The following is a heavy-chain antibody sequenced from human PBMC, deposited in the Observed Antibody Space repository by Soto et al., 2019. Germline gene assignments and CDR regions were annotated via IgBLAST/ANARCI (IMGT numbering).Heavy chain of an antibody. CDR1: GFTFSSYS. CDR2: ISSSSSYI. D-gene: IGHD3-10*01. CDR3: ARDHGSWSYFGGALDY. V-gene: IGHV3-21*01. Sequence: EVQLVESGGGLVKPGGSLRLSCAASGFTFSSYSMNWVRQAPGKGLEWVSSISSSSSYIYYADSVKGRFTISRDNAKNXLYLQMNSLRAEDTAVYYCARDHGSWSYFGGALDYWGQGRLVTVSS. J-gene: IGHJ4*02.